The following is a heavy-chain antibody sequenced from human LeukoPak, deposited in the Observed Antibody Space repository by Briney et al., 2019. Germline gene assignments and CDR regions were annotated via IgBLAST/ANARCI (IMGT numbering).Heavy chain of an antibody. CDR3: ASSDCGGDCYSSYYFDY. Sequence: SETLSLTCAVSGGSISSGGYSWSWIRQPPGKGLEWSGYIYHSVRTYYNPSLKSRVTISVDRSTNQFSLKLSSVTAANTAVYYCASSDCGGDCYSSYYFDYWGQGTLVTVSS. V-gene: IGHV4-30-2*01. CDR1: GGSISSGGYS. J-gene: IGHJ4*02. CDR2: IYHSVRT. D-gene: IGHD2-21*02.